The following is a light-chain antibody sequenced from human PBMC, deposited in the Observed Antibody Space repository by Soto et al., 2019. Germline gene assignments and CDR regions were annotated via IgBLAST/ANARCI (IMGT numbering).Light chain of an antibody. CDR1: QTVRNNY. V-gene: IGKV3-20*01. CDR3: QQFSSYPLT. J-gene: IGKJ4*01. CDR2: DAS. Sequence: EFVLTHAPCTLSLSPLERATLSCMSSQTVRNNYLAWYQQKPGQAPRLLIYDASSRATGIPDRFSGGGSGTDFTLTISRLEPEDFAVYYCQQFSSYPLTFGGGTKVDIK.